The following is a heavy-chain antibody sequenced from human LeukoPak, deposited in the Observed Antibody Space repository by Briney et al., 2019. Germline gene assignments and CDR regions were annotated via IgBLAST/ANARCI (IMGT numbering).Heavy chain of an antibody. CDR2: ISYDGSNK. CDR3: AKDSFYGDYYGY. CDR1: GFTFSSYG. J-gene: IGHJ4*02. D-gene: IGHD4-17*01. V-gene: IGHV3-30*18. Sequence: GRSLRLSCAASGFTFSSYGMHWVRQAPGKGLEWVAVISYDGSNKYYADSVKGRFTISRDNSKNTLYLQMNSLRADDTAVYYCAKDSFYGDYYGYWGQGTLVTVSS.